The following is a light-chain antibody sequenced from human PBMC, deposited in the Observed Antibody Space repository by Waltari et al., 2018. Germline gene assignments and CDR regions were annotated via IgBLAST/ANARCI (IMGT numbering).Light chain of an antibody. CDR3: QQRSNWPSYA. V-gene: IGKV3-11*01. CDR1: QSLNNY. J-gene: IGKJ2*01. Sequence: EIVLTQSPATLSLSPGERATPSCRASQSLNNYVAWYQQKPGQAPRLLIFDSSNRPPGIPARFSGSGSGTDFTLTISSLEPEDFAVYYCQQRSNWPSYAFGPGTKLEIK. CDR2: DSS.